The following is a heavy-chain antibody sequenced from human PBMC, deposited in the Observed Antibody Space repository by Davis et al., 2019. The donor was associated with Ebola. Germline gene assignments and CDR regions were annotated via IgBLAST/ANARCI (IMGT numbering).Heavy chain of an antibody. V-gene: IGHV4-61*01. J-gene: IGHJ4*02. CDR2: IYYSGST. Sequence: SETLSLTCTVSGGSVSSGYYYWSWVRQPPGKGLEWIGYIYYSGSTNYNPSLKSRVTISVDTSKNQFSLKLSSVTAADTAVYYCARPDGAGSDYWGQGTLVTVSS. CDR1: GGSVSSGYYY. CDR3: ARPDGAGSDY. D-gene: IGHD1-14*01.